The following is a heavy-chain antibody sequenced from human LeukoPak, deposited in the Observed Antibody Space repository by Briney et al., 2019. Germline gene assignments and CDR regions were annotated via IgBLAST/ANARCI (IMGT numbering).Heavy chain of an antibody. J-gene: IGHJ4*02. D-gene: IGHD2-8*02. CDR1: GFTFSCHW. CDR3: ARDGGVRGRLAYFDY. CDR2: IKHDGSEE. Sequence: GGSLRLSCAASGFTFSCHWMHWVRQAPGGGREWVANIKHDGSEEYYVDSVKGRFTISRDNAKKSLYLQMNGLRADDTAVYYCARDGGVRGRLAYFDYWGQGNLVTVSS. V-gene: IGHV3-7*01.